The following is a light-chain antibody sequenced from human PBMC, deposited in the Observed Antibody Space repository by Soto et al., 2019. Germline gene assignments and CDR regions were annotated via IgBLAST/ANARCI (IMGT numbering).Light chain of an antibody. Sequence: EIVLTQSPATLSLSPGERATLSCRASQSVSSFLAWYQHKPGQPPRLLIYDASNRATGIPARFSGSGSGTDFTLTISSLAPEDFAVYYCQQRSNSWTFGQGTKVEIK. V-gene: IGKV3-11*01. J-gene: IGKJ1*01. CDR3: QQRSNSWT. CDR1: QSVSSF. CDR2: DAS.